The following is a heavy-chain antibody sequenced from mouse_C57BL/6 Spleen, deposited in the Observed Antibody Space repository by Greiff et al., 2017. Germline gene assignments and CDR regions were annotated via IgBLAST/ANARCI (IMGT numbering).Heavy chain of an antibody. D-gene: IGHD3-2*02. V-gene: IGHV1-64*01. CDR1: GYTFTSYW. CDR3: ARVEASEYDFDY. Sequence: QVQLQQPGAELVKPGASVKLSCKASGYTFTSYWMHWVKQRPGQGLEWIGMIHPNSGSTNYNEKFKSKATLTVDKSSSTAYMQLSSLTSEDSAVYYCARVEASEYDFDYWGQGTTLTVSS. J-gene: IGHJ2*01. CDR2: IHPNSGST.